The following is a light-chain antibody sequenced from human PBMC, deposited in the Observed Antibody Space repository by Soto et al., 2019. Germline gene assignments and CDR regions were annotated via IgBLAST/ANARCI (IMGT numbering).Light chain of an antibody. V-gene: IGLV2-14*01. Sequence: QSALTQPASVSGSPGQSITISCTGTSSDVGGYNYVSWYQQHPGKAPKLMIYEVSNRPSGVSNRFSGSKSGNTASLTISGLQPEVEADYYCSSYTSSSTLGVFGGGTKLTVL. CDR3: SSYTSSSTLGV. CDR2: EVS. CDR1: SSDVGGYNY. J-gene: IGLJ2*01.